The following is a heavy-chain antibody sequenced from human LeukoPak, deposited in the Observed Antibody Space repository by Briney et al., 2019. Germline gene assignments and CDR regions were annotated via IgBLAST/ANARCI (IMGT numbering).Heavy chain of an antibody. CDR3: AADSRQLQPHDAFDI. Sequence: ASVKVSCKASGFSFTNSAVQWVRQARGQRLEWIGWIVVGSGNTNYAQKFQERVTITRDRSTSTAYLELSSLRSEDTAVYYCAADSRQLQPHDAFDIWGQGTMVTVSS. D-gene: IGHD1-1*01. J-gene: IGHJ3*02. V-gene: IGHV1-58*01. CDR2: IVVGSGNT. CDR1: GFSFTNSA.